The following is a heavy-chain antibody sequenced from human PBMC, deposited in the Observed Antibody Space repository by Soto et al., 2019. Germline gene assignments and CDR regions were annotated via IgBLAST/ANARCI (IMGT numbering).Heavy chain of an antibody. J-gene: IGHJ4*02. CDR3: AKDKVLRFLEWWYFFDS. Sequence: EVQLLQSGGGLVQPGGSLGFSCAPLEFTFSSYALNWVPRAPGKGLEWVSAISGGGGTTYYADSVKGRFTISRDNSKSTLYLQLNSLRAEDTAVYYCAKDKVLRFLEWWYFFDSWGQGTLVTVSS. D-gene: IGHD3-3*01. CDR2: ISGGGGTT. CDR1: EFTFSSYA. V-gene: IGHV3-23*01.